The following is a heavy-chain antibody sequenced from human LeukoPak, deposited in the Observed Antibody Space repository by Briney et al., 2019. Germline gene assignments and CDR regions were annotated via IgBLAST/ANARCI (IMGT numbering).Heavy chain of an antibody. Sequence: ASVKVSCKAAGYTFTTYPMYWVRQAPGQRLEWMGWINTGNDNTKYSQKFQDRITITRDTSASTAYMELSSLRSEDTAVYYCARDPGGQLWFWGQGTLVTVSS. CDR1: GYTFTTYP. D-gene: IGHD5-18*01. CDR2: INTGNDNT. CDR3: ARDPGGQLWF. J-gene: IGHJ4*02. V-gene: IGHV1-3*04.